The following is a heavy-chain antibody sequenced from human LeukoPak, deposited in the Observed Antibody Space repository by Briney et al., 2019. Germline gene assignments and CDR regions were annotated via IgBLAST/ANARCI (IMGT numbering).Heavy chain of an antibody. CDR1: RGSVSSGDYY. D-gene: IGHD3-22*01. CDR3: ARDTGYLGSNYGMDV. Sequence: SETLSLTCTVSRGSVSSGDYYWTWIRQPPGKGLEWIGYISYSGSTNYNPSLKSRVTISIDTSKNQISLKLSSVTAADTAIYYCARDTGYLGSNYGMDVWGQGTTVTVSS. CDR2: ISYSGST. V-gene: IGHV4-61*08. J-gene: IGHJ6*02.